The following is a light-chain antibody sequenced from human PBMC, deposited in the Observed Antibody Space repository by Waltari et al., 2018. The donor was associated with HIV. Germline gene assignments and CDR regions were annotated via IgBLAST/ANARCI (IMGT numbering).Light chain of an antibody. CDR3: VGWDSRLRGYV. J-gene: IGLJ1*01. Sequence: QSVLTQPPSASGAPGQRVTISCSGSSSNIHIDNVYWYQQFPGAAPKLLIYKDTQRPSGVPDRFTGSKSGTSASLAIGGLRSDDEADYYCVGWDSRLRGYVFGAGTKVTVL. V-gene: IGLV1-47*01. CDR2: KDT. CDR1: SSNIHIDN.